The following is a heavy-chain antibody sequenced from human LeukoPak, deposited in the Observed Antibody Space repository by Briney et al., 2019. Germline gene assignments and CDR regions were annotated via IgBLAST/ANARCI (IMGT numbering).Heavy chain of an antibody. CDR2: MNPNSGNT. CDR3: ARSVVPAAPAVATINRSSGAFDI. J-gene: IGHJ3*02. Sequence: GASVKVSCKASGYTFTSYDINWVRQATGQGLEWMVWMNPNSGNTGYAQKFQGRVTITRNTSISTAYMELSSLRSEDTAVYYCARSVVPAAPAVATINRSSGAFDIWGQGTMVTVSS. D-gene: IGHD2-2*01. V-gene: IGHV1-8*03. CDR1: GYTFTSYD.